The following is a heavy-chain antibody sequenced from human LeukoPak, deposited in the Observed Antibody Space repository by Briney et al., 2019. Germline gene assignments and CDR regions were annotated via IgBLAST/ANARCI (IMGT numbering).Heavy chain of an antibody. Sequence: GGSLRLSCAASGFTFSSYEMNWVRQAPGKGLEWVSYISSSGSTIYYADSVKGRFTISRDNAKNSLYLQMNSLRAEDTAVYYCARVSEQWELLHVDYWGQGTLVTVSS. CDR3: ARVSEQWELLHVDY. V-gene: IGHV3-48*03. D-gene: IGHD1-26*01. CDR2: ISSSGSTI. CDR1: GFTFSSYE. J-gene: IGHJ4*02.